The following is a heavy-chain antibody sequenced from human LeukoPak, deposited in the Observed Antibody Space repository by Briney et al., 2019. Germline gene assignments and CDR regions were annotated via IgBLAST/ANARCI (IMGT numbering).Heavy chain of an antibody. D-gene: IGHD3-10*01. CDR1: GFTFSSYW. J-gene: IGHJ4*02. CDR2: IKQDGSEK. Sequence: SGGSLRLSCAASGFTFSSYWMSWVRQAPGKALEEVANIKQDGSEKYHVDSVKGRFTIYRENANNSLYLQMNSLRAEDTAVYYCARDYTGLLWFGELWYYFDYWGQGTLVTVSS. CDR3: ARDYTGLLWFGELWYYFDY. V-gene: IGHV3-7*03.